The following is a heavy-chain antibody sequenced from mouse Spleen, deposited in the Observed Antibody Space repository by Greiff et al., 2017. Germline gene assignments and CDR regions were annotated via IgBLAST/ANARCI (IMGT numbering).Heavy chain of an antibody. D-gene: IGHD2-14*01. CDR3: ARGQVRYYYAMDY. J-gene: IGHJ4*01. CDR2: ISSGSSTI. CDR1: GFTFSDYG. V-gene: IGHV5-17*01. Sequence: EVHLVESGGGLVKPGGSLKLSCAASGFTFSDYGMHWVRQAPEKGLEWVAYISSGSSTIYYADTVKGRFTISRDNAKNTLFLQMTSLRSEDTAMYYCARGQVRYYYAMDYWGQGTSVTVSS.